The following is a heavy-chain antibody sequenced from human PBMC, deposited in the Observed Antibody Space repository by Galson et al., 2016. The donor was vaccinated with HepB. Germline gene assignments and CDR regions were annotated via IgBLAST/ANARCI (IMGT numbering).Heavy chain of an antibody. J-gene: IGHJ3*02. V-gene: IGHV3-30*09. Sequence: SLRLSCAASGFSISGYAMHWVRQAPGKGLEWVAFMSHDENNEQYPDSVKGRFAISRDNPRNMLYLQMNNLRIEDAAVYYCTRVGFGVSLGYAFDIWGRGTMVTVSS. CDR2: MSHDENNE. CDR3: TRVGFGVSLGYAFDI. CDR1: GFSISGYA. D-gene: IGHD3-3*01.